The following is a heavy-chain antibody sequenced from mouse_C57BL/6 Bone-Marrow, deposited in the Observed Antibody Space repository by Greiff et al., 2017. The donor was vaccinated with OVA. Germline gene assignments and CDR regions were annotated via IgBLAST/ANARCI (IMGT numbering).Heavy chain of an antibody. CDR2: INPYNGGT. Sequence: VQLQQPGPVLVKPGASVKMSCKASGYTFTDYYMNWVKQSHGKSLEWIGVINPYNGGTSYNQKFKGKATLTVDKSSSTAYMELNSLTSEDSAVYYCARWRQTFDYWGQGTTLTVSS. CDR1: GYTFTDYY. V-gene: IGHV1-19*01. D-gene: IGHD3-2*01. CDR3: ARWRQTFDY. J-gene: IGHJ2*01.